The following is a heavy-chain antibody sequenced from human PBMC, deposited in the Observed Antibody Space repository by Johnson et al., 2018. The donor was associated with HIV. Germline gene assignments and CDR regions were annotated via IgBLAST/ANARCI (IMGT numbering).Heavy chain of an antibody. CDR3: AREDLGTPPAGGRNAFDI. J-gene: IGHJ3*02. CDR2: IPYDGSNK. CDR1: GFTFSSYA. Sequence: QVLLLESGGGVVQPGRSLRLSCAASGFTFSSYAMHWVRQAPGKGLEWVAVIPYDGSNKYYADSVKGRFTISRDNSKNTLYLQMNSLRAEDTAVYYCAREDLGTPPAGGRNAFDIWGQGTMVTVSS. V-gene: IGHV3-30*04. D-gene: IGHD7-27*01.